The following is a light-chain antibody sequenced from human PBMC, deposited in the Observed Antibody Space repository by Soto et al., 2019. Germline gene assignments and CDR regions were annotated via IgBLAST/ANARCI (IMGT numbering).Light chain of an antibody. CDR3: QVWDSSSDHVV. V-gene: IGLV3-21*04. Sequence: SYELTQPPSVSVAPGKTARITCGGNNIGRKSVHWYQQKSGQAPVVVIYYETDRPSGIPERFSGSNSGNTATLTISRVEAGDEADYYCQVWDSSSDHVVFGGGTKLTVL. CDR1: NIGRKS. J-gene: IGLJ2*01. CDR2: YET.